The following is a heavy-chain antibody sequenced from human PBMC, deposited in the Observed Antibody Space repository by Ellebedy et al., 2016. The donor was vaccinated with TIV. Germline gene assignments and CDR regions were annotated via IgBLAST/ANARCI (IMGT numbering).Heavy chain of an antibody. J-gene: IGHJ4*02. Sequence: GGSLRLXXAASGFTFSSYAMSWVRQAPGKGLEWVSAISGSGGSTYYADSVKGRFTISRDNSKNTLYLQMNSLRAEDTAVYYCAREATILPYCFDYWGQGILVTVSS. CDR1: GFTFSSYA. CDR3: AREATILPYCFDY. CDR2: ISGSGGST. V-gene: IGHV3-23*01. D-gene: IGHD5-12*01.